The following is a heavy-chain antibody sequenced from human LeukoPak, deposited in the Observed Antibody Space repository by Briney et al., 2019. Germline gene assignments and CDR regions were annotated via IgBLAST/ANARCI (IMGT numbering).Heavy chain of an antibody. Sequence: GGSLRPSCAASGFTVSSNYMSWVRQAPGKGLEWVSVFYSGGSTYYADSVKGRFTISRDNSKNTLYLQMNSLRAEDTAVYYCASQSVGYYGSGSSASDYWGQGTLVTGSS. CDR2: FYSGGST. J-gene: IGHJ4*02. D-gene: IGHD3-10*01. V-gene: IGHV3-53*01. CDR1: GFTVSSNY. CDR3: ASQSVGYYGSGSSASDY.